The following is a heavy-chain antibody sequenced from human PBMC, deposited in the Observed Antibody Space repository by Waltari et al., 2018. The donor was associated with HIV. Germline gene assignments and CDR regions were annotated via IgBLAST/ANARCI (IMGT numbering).Heavy chain of an antibody. D-gene: IGHD1-26*01. CDR2: IYYSGST. CDR3: ARVPGGSAAQAYFDY. Sequence: QLQLQESGPGLVKPSETLSLTCTVSGGSISSSSYYWGWIRQPPGKGLEWIGSIYYSGSTYYNPSLKSRVTISVDTSKNQFSLKLSSVTAADTAVYYCARVPGGSAAQAYFDYWGQGTLVTVSS. J-gene: IGHJ4*02. V-gene: IGHV4-39*01. CDR1: GGSISSSSYY.